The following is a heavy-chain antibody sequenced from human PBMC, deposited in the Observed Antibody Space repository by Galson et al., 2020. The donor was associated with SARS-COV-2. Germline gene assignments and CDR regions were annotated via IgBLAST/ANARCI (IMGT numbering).Heavy chain of an antibody. V-gene: IGHV3-64D*09. CDR2: LSSNGRTS. D-gene: IGHD2-2*01. Sequence: GGSLSLSCAASAFTFTDYAMHWVRQAPGKGLEYVSALSSNGRTSFYADSVNGRFTMSRDNSNNMFYLQMTGLRVEDTALYYCLAYSSTRQSYGGQGTLVTVAS. CDR3: LAYSSTRQSY. CDR1: AFTFTDYA. J-gene: IGHJ4*02.